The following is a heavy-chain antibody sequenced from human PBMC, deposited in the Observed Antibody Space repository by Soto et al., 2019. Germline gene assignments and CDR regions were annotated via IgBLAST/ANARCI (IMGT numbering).Heavy chain of an antibody. CDR1: GYSFTSYW. D-gene: IGHD2-15*01. Sequence: GESLKISCKGSGYSFTSYWIGWVRQMPGKGLEWMGIIYPGDSDTRYSPSFQGQVTISADKSISTAYLQWSSLKASDTAMYYCARHLILYHQRYGMDVWGQGTTVTVSS. V-gene: IGHV5-51*01. CDR2: IYPGDSDT. J-gene: IGHJ6*02. CDR3: ARHLILYHQRYGMDV.